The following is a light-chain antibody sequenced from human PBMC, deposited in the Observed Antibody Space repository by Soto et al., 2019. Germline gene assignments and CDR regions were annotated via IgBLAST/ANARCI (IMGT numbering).Light chain of an antibody. V-gene: IGKV1-39*01. Sequence: DIPITQSPSSLSASVGDRVIITCRASQSISNYLNWYQHKPGKAPKLLIYAASSLQSGVPSRFSGSGSGTDFTLTISNLQPEDFATYFCLQTYITRAFGQGTKVEIK. CDR2: AAS. CDR1: QSISNY. J-gene: IGKJ1*01. CDR3: LQTYITRA.